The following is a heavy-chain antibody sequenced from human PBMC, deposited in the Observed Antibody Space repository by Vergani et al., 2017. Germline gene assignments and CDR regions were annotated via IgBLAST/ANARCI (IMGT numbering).Heavy chain of an antibody. Sequence: EVQLLESGGNLVQPGGSLRLSCAASGFTFTNFAMTWVRQAPGEGLEWVSGISGSGGFTYYADSVKGRFTISRDNSKNTMFLQMNNLRAEDTAFYYCAKDNVPGYYDSSGYCDYWGHGTLVTVSS. CDR2: ISGSGGFT. V-gene: IGHV3-23*01. CDR1: GFTFTNFA. J-gene: IGHJ4*01. CDR3: AKDNVPGYYDSSGYCDY. D-gene: IGHD3-22*01.